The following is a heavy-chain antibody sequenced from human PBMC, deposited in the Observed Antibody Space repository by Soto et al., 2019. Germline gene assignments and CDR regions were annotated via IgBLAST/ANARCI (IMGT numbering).Heavy chain of an antibody. CDR2: IYYSGST. CDR3: AREILGTQGWFDP. J-gene: IGHJ5*02. CDR1: GGSISSYY. D-gene: IGHD3-16*01. V-gene: IGHV4-59*01. Sequence: SETLSLTCTVSGGSISSYYWSWIRQPPGKGLEWIGYIYYSGSTNYNPSLKSRVTISVDTSKNQFSPKLSSVTAADTAVYYCAREILGTQGWFDPWGQGTLVTVSS.